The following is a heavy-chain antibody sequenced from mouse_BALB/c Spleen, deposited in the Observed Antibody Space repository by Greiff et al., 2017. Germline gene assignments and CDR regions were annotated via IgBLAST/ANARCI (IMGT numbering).Heavy chain of an antibody. CDR3: ARGAIYYGYDGYYAMDY. CDR2: INPSNGRT. D-gene: IGHD2-2*01. Sequence: VQLQQPGAELVKPGASVKLSCKASGYTFTSYWMHWVKHRPGQGLEWIGEINPSNGRTNYNEKFKSKATLTVDKSSSTAYMQLSSRTSEDSAVYYCARGAIYYGYDGYYAMDYWGQGTSVTVSS. CDR1: GYTFTSYW. V-gene: IGHV1S81*02. J-gene: IGHJ4*01.